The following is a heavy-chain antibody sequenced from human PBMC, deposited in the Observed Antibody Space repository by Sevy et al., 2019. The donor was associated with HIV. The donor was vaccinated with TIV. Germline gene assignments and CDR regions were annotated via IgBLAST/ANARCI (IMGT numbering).Heavy chain of an antibody. D-gene: IGHD2-2*01. CDR3: AREVLGVAVPAAIFDY. J-gene: IGHJ4*02. CDR2: IWYDGSNK. V-gene: IGHV3-33*01. CDR1: GFTFSSYG. Sequence: GGSLRLSCAASGFTFSSYGMHWVRQAPGKGLEWVAVIWYDGSNKYYADSVKGRFTISRDNSKNTLYLQMNSLRAEDTAVYYCAREVLGVAVPAAIFDYWGQGTLVTVSS.